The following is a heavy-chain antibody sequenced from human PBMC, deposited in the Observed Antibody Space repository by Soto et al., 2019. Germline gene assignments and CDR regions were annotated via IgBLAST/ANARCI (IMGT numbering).Heavy chain of an antibody. CDR1: GGSFSGYY. CDR2: INHSGST. Sequence: QVQLQQWGAGLLKPSETLSLTCAVYGGSFSGYYWSWIRQPPGQGLEWIGEINHSGSTNYNPSLKSRVTISVDTSKNQFSLKLSSVTAADTAVYYCARGLSQSLDYWGQGTMVTVSS. CDR3: ARGLSQSLDY. V-gene: IGHV4-34*01. J-gene: IGHJ4*02.